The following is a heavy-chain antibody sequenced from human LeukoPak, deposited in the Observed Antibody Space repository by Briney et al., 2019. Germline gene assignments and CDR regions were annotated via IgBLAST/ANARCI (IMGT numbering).Heavy chain of an antibody. CDR2: ISYDGSNK. V-gene: IGHV3-30*18. Sequence: PGGSLRLSCAASGFTFSIYGMHWVRQAPGKGLEWVALISYDGSNKYYAGSVKGRFTISRDNSKNTLYLQMNSLRTEDTALYYCAKEGDNWNDGRGFDYWGQGTLVTVSS. D-gene: IGHD1-20*01. J-gene: IGHJ4*02. CDR1: GFTFSIYG. CDR3: AKEGDNWNDGRGFDY.